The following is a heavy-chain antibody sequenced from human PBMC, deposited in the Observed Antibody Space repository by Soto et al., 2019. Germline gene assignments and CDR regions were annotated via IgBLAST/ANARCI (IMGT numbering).Heavy chain of an antibody. J-gene: IGHJ4*02. CDR1: GGTFSSYA. Sequence: QVQLVQSGAEVKKPGSSVKVSCQASGGTFSSYAISWVRQAPGQGLEWMGGIIPIFGTANYAQKFQGRVPITADKSTSTAYMELSSLRYEDTGVYYCARGKGSGWGPVAYWGQGTLVTVSS. D-gene: IGHD6-19*01. CDR3: ARGKGSGWGPVAY. CDR2: IIPIFGTA. V-gene: IGHV1-69*06.